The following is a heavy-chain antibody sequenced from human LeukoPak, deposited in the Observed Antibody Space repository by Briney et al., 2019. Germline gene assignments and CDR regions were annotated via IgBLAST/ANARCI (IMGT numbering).Heavy chain of an antibody. J-gene: IGHJ4*02. V-gene: IGHV1-2*02. D-gene: IGHD5-18*01. CDR3: ARGWAMAQPNDY. Sequence: ASVKVSCKASGYTLTGYYMHWVRQAPGQGLEWMGWINPNSGGTNYAQKFQGRVTMTRDTSISTAYMELSRLRSDDTAVYYCARGWAMAQPNDYWGQGTLVTVSS. CDR1: GYTLTGYY. CDR2: INPNSGGT.